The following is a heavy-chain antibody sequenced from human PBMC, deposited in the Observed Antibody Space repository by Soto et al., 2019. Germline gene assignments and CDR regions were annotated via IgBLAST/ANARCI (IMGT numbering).Heavy chain of an antibody. J-gene: IGHJ5*02. V-gene: IGHV3-21*06. CDR3: ARDLLVSRKATTTLFDP. Sequence: GGSLRLSCAASGFTFSSYSMNWVRQAPGKGLEWVSSISSSSSYIYYADSVKGRFTISRDNAKNSLYLQMNSLGAEDTAVYYCARDLLVSRKATTTLFDPWGQGTLVPVSP. CDR2: ISSSSSYI. CDR1: GFTFSSYS. D-gene: IGHD2-15*01.